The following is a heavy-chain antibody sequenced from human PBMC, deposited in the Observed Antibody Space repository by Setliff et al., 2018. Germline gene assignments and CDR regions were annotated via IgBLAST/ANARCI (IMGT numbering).Heavy chain of an antibody. Sequence: SGPTLVNPTQTLTLTCTFSGFSLSISGVGVGWIRQPPGKALEWLALIYWDDDKRYSPSPKSRLTITKDTSKNQVVLTMTNMDPVDTATYHCAHSSALEYYYDSSGLSGGVAFDIWGQGTMVTVSS. CDR2: IYWDDDK. J-gene: IGHJ3*02. V-gene: IGHV2-5*02. CDR3: AHSSALEYYYDSSGLSGGVAFDI. CDR1: GFSLSISGVG. D-gene: IGHD3-22*01.